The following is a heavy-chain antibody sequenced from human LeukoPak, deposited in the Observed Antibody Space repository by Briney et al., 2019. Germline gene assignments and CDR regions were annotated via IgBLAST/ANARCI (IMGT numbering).Heavy chain of an antibody. CDR3: ARDRGGELVTSHEPAFDY. Sequence: GRSLRLSCAASGFTFSSYAMHWVRQAPGKGLEWVAVISYDGSNKYYADSVKGRFTISRDNSKNTLYLQMNSLRAEDTAVYYCARDRGGELVTSHEPAFDYWGQGTLVTVSS. CDR1: GFTFSSYA. J-gene: IGHJ4*02. CDR2: ISYDGSNK. D-gene: IGHD6-6*01. V-gene: IGHV3-30-3*01.